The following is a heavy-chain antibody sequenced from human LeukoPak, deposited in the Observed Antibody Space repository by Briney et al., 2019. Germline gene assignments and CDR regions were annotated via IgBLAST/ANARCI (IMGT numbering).Heavy chain of an antibody. Sequence: KSGGSLRLSCAASGFTYSSYGMHWVRQAPGKGLEWVAFIRYDGSNKYYADSVKGRFTISRDNSKNTLYLQMNSLRAENTAVYYCAKVSGHDYGYYWASGRSPVPTYWGQGTLVTVSS. CDR1: GFTYSSYG. CDR2: IRYDGSNK. CDR3: AKVSGHDYGYYWASGRSPVPTY. D-gene: IGHD4-17*01. V-gene: IGHV3-30*02. J-gene: IGHJ4*02.